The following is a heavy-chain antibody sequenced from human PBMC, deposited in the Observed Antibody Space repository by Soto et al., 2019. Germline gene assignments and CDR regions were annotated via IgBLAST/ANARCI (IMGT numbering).Heavy chain of an antibody. CDR2: IIPILGIA. CDR3: ARNYYGSGSYSRYYYYYMDV. CDR1: GGTFSSYT. D-gene: IGHD3-10*01. Sequence: ASVKVSCKASGGTFSSYTISWVRQAPGQGLEWMGRIIPILGIANYAQKFQGRVTITADKSTSTAYMELSSLRSEDTAVYYCARNYYGSGSYSRYYYYYMDVWGKGTTVTVSS. V-gene: IGHV1-69*02. J-gene: IGHJ6*03.